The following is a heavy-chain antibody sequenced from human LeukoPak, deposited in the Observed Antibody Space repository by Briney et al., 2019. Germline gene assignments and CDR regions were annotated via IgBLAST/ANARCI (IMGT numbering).Heavy chain of an antibody. D-gene: IGHD1-26*01. V-gene: IGHV1-24*01. Sequence: ASVKVSCKVSEYVLSDLSIHWVRQAPGKGLEWMGGFEPEDGETIYAQKFQGRVTITEDTSTDTAYMQLRSLRSEDTVVYYCSTGLYSGSRNVFDVWGQGTMVTVSS. CDR2: FEPEDGET. CDR3: STGLYSGSRNVFDV. CDR1: EYVLSDLS. J-gene: IGHJ3*01.